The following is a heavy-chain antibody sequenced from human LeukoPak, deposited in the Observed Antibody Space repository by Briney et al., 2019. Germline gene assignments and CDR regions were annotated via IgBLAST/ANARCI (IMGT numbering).Heavy chain of an antibody. Sequence: SGTLSLTCAVSGGSISSSNWWSWVRQPPGKGLEWIGEIYHSGSTNYNPSLKSRVTISVDTSKNQFSLKLSSVTAADTAVYYCARANYYDTSGYSRGAFDIWGQGTMVTVSS. V-gene: IGHV4-4*02. J-gene: IGHJ3*02. CDR1: GGSISSSNW. CDR2: IYHSGST. D-gene: IGHD3-22*01. CDR3: ARANYYDTSGYSRGAFDI.